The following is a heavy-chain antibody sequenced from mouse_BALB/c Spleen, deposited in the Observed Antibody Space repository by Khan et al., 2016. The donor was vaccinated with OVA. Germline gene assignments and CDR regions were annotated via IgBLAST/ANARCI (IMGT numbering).Heavy chain of an antibody. J-gene: IGHJ2*01. D-gene: IGHD1-1*01. CDR1: GYTLTSYY. CDR2: VYPVDGST. Sequence: QVQLQQSGPELVRPGASVKMSCKASGYTLTSYYIHWVKQRPGQGLEWIGGVYPVDGSTKYNEKFKGKSTLTADKSSSTAYMLLSSLTSDDSAIYFCARGYYGYLDYWGQGTTLTVSS. V-gene: IGHV1S56*01. CDR3: ARGYYGYLDY.